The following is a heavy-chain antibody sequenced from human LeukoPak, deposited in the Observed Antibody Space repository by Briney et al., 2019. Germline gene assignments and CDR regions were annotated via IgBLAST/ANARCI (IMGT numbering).Heavy chain of an antibody. CDR3: AKDLRFGEYYSDY. V-gene: IGHV3-30*18. CDR1: GFTFSSYG. J-gene: IGHJ4*02. Sequence: GGSLRLSCAASGFTFSSYGMHWVSQAPGKGLEWVAVISYDGSNKYHADSVKGRFTISRDNSKNTLYLQMNSLRAEDTAVYYCAKDLRFGEYYSDYWGQGTLVTVSS. CDR2: ISYDGSNK. D-gene: IGHD3-10*01.